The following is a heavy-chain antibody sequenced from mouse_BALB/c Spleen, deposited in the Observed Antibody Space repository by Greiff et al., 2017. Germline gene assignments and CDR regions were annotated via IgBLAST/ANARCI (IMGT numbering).Heavy chain of an antibody. J-gene: IGHJ4*01. CDR1: GFTFSSFG. CDR2: ISSGSSTI. V-gene: IGHV5-17*02. D-gene: IGHD2-1*01. Sequence: DVNLVESGGGLVQPGGSRKLSCAASGFTFSSFGMHWVRQAPEKGLEWVAYISSGSSTIYYADTVKGRFTISRDNPKNTLFLQMTSLRSEDTAMYYCARDYGNYHYYAMDYWGQGTSVTVSS. CDR3: ARDYGNYHYYAMDY.